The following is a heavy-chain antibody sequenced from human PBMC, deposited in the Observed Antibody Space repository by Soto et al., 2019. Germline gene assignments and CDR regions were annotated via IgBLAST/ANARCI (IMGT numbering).Heavy chain of an antibody. CDR2: ISAYNGNT. J-gene: IGHJ6*02. CDR3: ARVRSWNNSPGGMDV. D-gene: IGHD6-13*01. CDR1: GYTFTSYG. V-gene: IGHV1-18*04. Sequence: GASVKVSCKASGYTFTSYGISWVRQAPGQGLEWMGWISAYNGNTNYAQKLQGRVTMTTDTSTSTAYMELRSLRSDDTAVYYCARVRSWNNSPGGMDVWGQGTTVTVSS.